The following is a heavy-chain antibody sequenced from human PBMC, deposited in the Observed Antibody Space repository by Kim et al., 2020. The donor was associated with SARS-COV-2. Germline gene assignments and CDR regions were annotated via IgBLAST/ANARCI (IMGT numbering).Heavy chain of an antibody. CDR1: GGTFSSYA. Sequence: SVKVSCKASGGTFSSYAISWVRQAPGQGLEWMGGIIPIFGTANYAQKFQVRVTITADESTSTAYMELSSLRSEDTAVYYCASSGVTTPYYYYYGMDVWGQGTTVTVSS. CDR2: IIPIFGTA. V-gene: IGHV1-69*13. CDR3: ASSGVTTPYYYYYGMDV. D-gene: IGHD4-17*01. J-gene: IGHJ6*02.